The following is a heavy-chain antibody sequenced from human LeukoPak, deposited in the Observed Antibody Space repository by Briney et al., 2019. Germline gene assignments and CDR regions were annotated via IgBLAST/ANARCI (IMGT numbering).Heavy chain of an antibody. D-gene: IGHD6-19*01. CDR3: ARSYSSGWSFDY. Sequence: SETLSLTCTVSGGSISSYYWSWIRQPPGKGLEWIGYIYYSGSTNYNPSLKSRVTISVDTSKNQFSLKLSSVTAADTAEYYCARSYSSGWSFDYWGQGTLVTVSS. CDR2: IYYSGST. V-gene: IGHV4-59*01. J-gene: IGHJ4*02. CDR1: GGSISSYY.